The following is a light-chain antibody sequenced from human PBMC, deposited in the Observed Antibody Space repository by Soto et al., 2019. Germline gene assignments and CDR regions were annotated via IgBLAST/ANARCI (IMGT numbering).Light chain of an antibody. V-gene: IGKV3-15*01. CDR1: QNIRSN. J-gene: IGKJ3*01. CDR3: QKYNNWPPFT. Sequence: EIVMTQSPGTLSVSTGERATLSCRASQNIRSNLAWYQQKPGQAPRLLIYETSIRAPGIPARFSGSGSGTEFTLTISSLQSEDFAVYHCQKYNNWPPFTFGPGTKVDIK. CDR2: ETS.